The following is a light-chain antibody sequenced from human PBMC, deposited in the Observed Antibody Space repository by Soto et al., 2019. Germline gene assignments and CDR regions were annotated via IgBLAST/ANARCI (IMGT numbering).Light chain of an antibody. CDR2: GAS. Sequence: EIVLTQSPGTLSLSPGERATLSCRASQSVSTRSLAWYQQKPGQAPRLLISGASSRAADIPDRFSGSGSGTDFTLTINRLEPEDFAVYYCQQYNNWLITFGQGTRLEIK. CDR3: QQYNNWLIT. J-gene: IGKJ5*01. CDR1: QSVSTRS. V-gene: IGKV3-20*01.